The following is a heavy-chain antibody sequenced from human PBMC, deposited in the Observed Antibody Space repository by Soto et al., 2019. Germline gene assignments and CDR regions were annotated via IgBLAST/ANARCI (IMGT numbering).Heavy chain of an antibody. V-gene: IGHV1-69*06. Sequence: ASVKVSCKASGGTFSSDGISWVRQAPGQGLEWMGGIIRIFGTTTYAQKFQDRVTITADKSTSTAYMDLSSLRSEDTAVYYCARERLGVVATISPWFDPWGQGTLVTVSS. CDR3: ARERLGVVATISPWFDP. J-gene: IGHJ5*02. D-gene: IGHD5-12*01. CDR1: GGTFSSDG. CDR2: IIRIFGTT.